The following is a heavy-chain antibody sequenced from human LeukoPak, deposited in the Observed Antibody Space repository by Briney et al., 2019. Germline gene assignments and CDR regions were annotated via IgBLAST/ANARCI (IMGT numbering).Heavy chain of an antibody. Sequence: ASVKVSCKASGYTFTSYGISWVRQAPGQGLEWMGWISAYNGNTNYAQKRQGRVTMTTDTSTSTAYMELRSLRSDDTAVYYCARYCSSTSCPGGYYYCGMDVWGQGTTVTVSS. CDR1: GYTFTSYG. CDR3: ARYCSSTSCPGGYYYCGMDV. D-gene: IGHD2-2*01. CDR2: ISAYNGNT. V-gene: IGHV1-18*01. J-gene: IGHJ6*02.